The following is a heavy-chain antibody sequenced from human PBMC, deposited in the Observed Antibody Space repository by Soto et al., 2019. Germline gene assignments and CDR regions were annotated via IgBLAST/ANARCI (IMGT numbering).Heavy chain of an antibody. J-gene: IGHJ1*01. CDR3: VKDESINWYSGHFRH. Sequence: GWSLRLSCAASVFTFDDYAMHWVRQVPGKGLEWVSGINWNSGSIGYGDSVKGRFAISRDNAKNSLHLQMNSLSAEDTAFYYCVKDESINWYSGHFRHWGQGTLVTVSS. CDR2: INWNSGSI. V-gene: IGHV3-9*01. D-gene: IGHD6-13*01. CDR1: VFTFDDYA.